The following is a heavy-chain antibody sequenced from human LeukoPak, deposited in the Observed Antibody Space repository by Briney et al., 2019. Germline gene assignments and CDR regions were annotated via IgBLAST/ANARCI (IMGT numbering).Heavy chain of an antibody. CDR3: ARDRLFWSDPYRGYYYYMDV. D-gene: IGHD3-3*01. V-gene: IGHV1-2*02. CDR2: INPNSGGT. Sequence: ASVKVSCKASGYTFTGYYMHWVRQAPGQGLEWMGWINPNSGGTNYAQKFQGRVTMTRDTSISTAYMELSRLRSDDTAVYYCARDRLFWSDPYRGYYYYMDVWGKGITVTVSS. CDR1: GYTFTGYY. J-gene: IGHJ6*03.